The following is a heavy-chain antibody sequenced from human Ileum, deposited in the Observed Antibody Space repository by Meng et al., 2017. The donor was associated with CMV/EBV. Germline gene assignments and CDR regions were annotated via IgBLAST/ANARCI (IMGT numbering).Heavy chain of an antibody. CDR1: FRIYR. J-gene: IGHJ5*02. V-gene: IGHV3-30*02. CDR2: IRYDGSNE. CDR3: AKAEYCSTSSCATRGWIDP. Sequence: FRIYRLRCVRQPPGPGLEWVAFIRYDGSNEYYADSVRGRFTSSRDNSRNTLYLQMNSLRVEDTAVYYCAKAEYCSTSSCATRGWIDPWGQGTLVTVSS. D-gene: IGHD2-2*01.